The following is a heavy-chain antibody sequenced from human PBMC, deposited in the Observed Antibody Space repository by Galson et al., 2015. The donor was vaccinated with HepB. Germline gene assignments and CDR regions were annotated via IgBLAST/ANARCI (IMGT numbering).Heavy chain of an antibody. D-gene: IGHD2-21*01. CDR2: IKQDGSEK. CDR1: GFTFSSYW. Sequence: SLRLSCAASGFTFSSYWMSWVRQAPGKGLEWVANIKQDGSEKYYVDSVKGRFTISRDNAKKSLYLQMNRLRAEGTAIYYCVLYCGGDCLFDFWGQGTLVTVSS. CDR3: VLYCGGDCLFDF. J-gene: IGHJ4*02. V-gene: IGHV3-7*01.